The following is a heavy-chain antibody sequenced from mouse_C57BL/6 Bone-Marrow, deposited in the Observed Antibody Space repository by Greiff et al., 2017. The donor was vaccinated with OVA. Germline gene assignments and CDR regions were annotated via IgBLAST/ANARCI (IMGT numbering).Heavy chain of an antibody. J-gene: IGHJ4*01. V-gene: IGHV1-50*01. D-gene: IGHD1-1*01. Sequence: VQLQQPGAELVKPGASVKLSCKASGYTFTSYWMQWVKQRPGQGLEWIGEIDPSDSYTNYNQKFKGKATLTVDTSSSTAYMQLSSLTSEDSAVYYCAREVLYYYGQGDYWGQGTSVTVSS. CDR1: GYTFTSYW. CDR3: AREVLYYYGQGDY. CDR2: IDPSDSYT.